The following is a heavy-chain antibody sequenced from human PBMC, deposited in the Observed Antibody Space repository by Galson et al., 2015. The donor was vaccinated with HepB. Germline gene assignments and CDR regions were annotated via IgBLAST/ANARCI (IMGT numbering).Heavy chain of an antibody. J-gene: IGHJ4*02. V-gene: IGHV3-21*01. D-gene: IGHD2-21*02. Sequence: SLRLSCAASGFTFRGYDMDWVRQAPGKGLECVSSNSSRSGFIYYADSGKGRFTISRDNAKNSLYLQMNGLRAEDTAVYYCARGGGYCGGDCYGIYYWGQGTLVIVSS. CDR3: ARGGGYCGGDCYGIYY. CDR2: NSSRSGFI. CDR1: GFTFRGYD.